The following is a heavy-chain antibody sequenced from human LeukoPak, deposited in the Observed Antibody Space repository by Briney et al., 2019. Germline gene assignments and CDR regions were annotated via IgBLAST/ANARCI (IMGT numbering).Heavy chain of an antibody. CDR3: AGDGAGEGVGGGSCYGLCVPFDI. J-gene: IGHJ3*02. Sequence: PSQTLSLTCAVSGGSISSGGYSWSWIRQPPGKGLEWIGYIYYSGSTYYTPSLKSRVTISVDTSKNQFSLKLSSVTAADTAVYYCAGDGAGEGVGGGSCYGLCVPFDIWGQGTMVTVSS. D-gene: IGHD2-15*01. CDR1: GGSISSGGYS. V-gene: IGHV4-30-4*07. CDR2: IYYSGST.